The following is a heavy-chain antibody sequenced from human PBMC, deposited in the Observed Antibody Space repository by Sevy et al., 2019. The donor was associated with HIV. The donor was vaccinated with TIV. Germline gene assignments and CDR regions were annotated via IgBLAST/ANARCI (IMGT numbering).Heavy chain of an antibody. CDR1: GFTFSAYG. D-gene: IGHD2-2*01. CDR2: IWYDGSKK. Sequence: GGSLRLSCEASGFTFSAYGMHWVRQAPGKGLEWVAKIWYDGSKKYYADSVKGRFTISRDNSKNTLYLQMNSLRAEDTALYYCAREGVPAAIGFDYWGQGSLVTVSS. CDR3: AREGVPAAIGFDY. V-gene: IGHV3-33*01. J-gene: IGHJ4*02.